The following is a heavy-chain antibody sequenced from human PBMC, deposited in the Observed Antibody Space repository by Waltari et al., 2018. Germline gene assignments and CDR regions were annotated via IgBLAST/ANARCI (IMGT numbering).Heavy chain of an antibody. D-gene: IGHD3-16*02. CDR1: GFTFSSYA. CDR3: AKADTNYDYVWGSYRMAQPFDY. V-gene: IGHV3-23*01. CDR2: IRGSGGST. J-gene: IGHJ4*02. Sequence: EVQLLESGGGLVQPGGSLRLSCAASGFTFSSYAMSWVRQAPGKGLAWVSAIRGSGGSTYYADSVKGRFTISRDNSKNTLYLQMNSLRAEDTAVYYCAKADTNYDYVWGSYRMAQPFDYWGQGTLVTVSS.